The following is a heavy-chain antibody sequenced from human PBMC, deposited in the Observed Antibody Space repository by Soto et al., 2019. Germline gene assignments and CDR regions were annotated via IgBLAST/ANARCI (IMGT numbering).Heavy chain of an antibody. CDR3: AKANAPMPTMVRGDNTDY. Sequence: GVSLRLSCAASGFTFSSYGMHWVRQAPGKGLEWVAVISYDGSNKYYADSVKGRFTISRDNSKNTLYLQMNSLRAEDTAVYYCAKANAPMPTMVRGDNTDYWGQGTLVTVSS. V-gene: IGHV3-30*18. CDR2: ISYDGSNK. CDR1: GFTFSSYG. J-gene: IGHJ4*02. D-gene: IGHD3-10*01.